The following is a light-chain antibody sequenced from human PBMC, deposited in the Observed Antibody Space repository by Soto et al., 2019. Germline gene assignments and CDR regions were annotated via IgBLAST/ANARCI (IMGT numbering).Light chain of an antibody. J-gene: IGKJ2*02. CDR2: KAS. CDR3: QQYNSYPCT. CDR1: QSISSW. V-gene: IGKV1-5*03. Sequence: DIQMTQSPSTLSASVGDRVTITCRASQSISSWLAWYQQKPGKAPKLLIYKASSLESGVPSRLSGSGSGTEFTLTISSLQPDGFATYYCQQYNSYPCTFGQGTKLEIK.